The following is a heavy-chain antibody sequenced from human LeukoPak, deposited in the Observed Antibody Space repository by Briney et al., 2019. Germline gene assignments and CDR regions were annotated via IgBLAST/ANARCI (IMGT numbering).Heavy chain of an antibody. CDR1: GFTFSSYS. V-gene: IGHV3-21*01. J-gene: IGHJ4*02. Sequence: GGSLRLSCAASGFTFSSYSMNWVRQSPGKGLEWVSSISSSSTYIYYADSLKGRFTISRDNAKNSLYLQMNSLRAEDTAVYYCARHPSDYWGRGTLVTVSS. CDR2: ISSSSTYI. CDR3: ARHPSDY.